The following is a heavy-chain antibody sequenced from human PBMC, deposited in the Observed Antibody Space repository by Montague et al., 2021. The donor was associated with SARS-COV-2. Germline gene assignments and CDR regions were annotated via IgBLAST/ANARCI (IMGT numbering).Heavy chain of an antibody. CDR3: ARDSEQQLVPDFGY. CDR1: GSTFSSYA. D-gene: IGHD6-13*01. CDR2: ISYDGSNK. Sequence: SLRLSCAASGSTFSSYAMHWVRQAPGKGLEWVAVISYDGSNKYYADSVKGRFTISRDNSKNTLYLQMNSLRAEDTAVYYCARDSEQQLVPDFGYWGQGTLVTVSS. V-gene: IGHV3-30*04. J-gene: IGHJ4*02.